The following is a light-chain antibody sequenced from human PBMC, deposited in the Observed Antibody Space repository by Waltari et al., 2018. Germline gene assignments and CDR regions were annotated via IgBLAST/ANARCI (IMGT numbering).Light chain of an antibody. CDR1: QSVLYSSDNRNY. V-gene: IGKV4-1*01. CDR2: WAS. CDR3: QQYYITPWT. J-gene: IGKJ1*01. Sequence: DIVMTQSPDSLAVSLGERATINCKSSQSVLYSSDNRNYLAWYQQKPGPPPNLLIYWASTRESGVPDRFSGSGAGTDFTLTISSLQAEDVAVYYCQQYYITPWTFGQGTLVEL.